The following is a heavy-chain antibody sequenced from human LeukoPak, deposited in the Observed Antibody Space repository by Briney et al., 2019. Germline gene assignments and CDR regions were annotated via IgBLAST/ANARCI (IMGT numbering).Heavy chain of an antibody. V-gene: IGHV1-2*02. CDR2: INPNSGGT. CDR1: GYTFTDYY. Sequence: ASVKVSCKAYGYTFTDYYMHWGRQAPGQGLEWMGWINPNSGGTNYAQKFQGRVTMTRDTSISTAYMELSRLRSDDTAVYYCAREGPIVGATHLVDYWGQGTLVTVSS. D-gene: IGHD1-26*01. CDR3: AREGPIVGATHLVDY. J-gene: IGHJ4*02.